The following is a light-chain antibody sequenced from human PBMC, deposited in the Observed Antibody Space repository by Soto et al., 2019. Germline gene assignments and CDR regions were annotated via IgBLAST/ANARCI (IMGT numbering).Light chain of an antibody. V-gene: IGKV3-20*01. J-gene: IGKJ1*01. CDR2: GAT. Sequence: DIALTQSPGTLSLSPGDRAFLSCRASQSVNSGSLAWYQQRPGQAPRLLIYGATIRATGIPDKFSGSGSGTDFTLTISRLEPEDFAVYYCQQYGSSVRTFGQGTKVEIK. CDR1: QSVNSGS. CDR3: QQYGSSVRT.